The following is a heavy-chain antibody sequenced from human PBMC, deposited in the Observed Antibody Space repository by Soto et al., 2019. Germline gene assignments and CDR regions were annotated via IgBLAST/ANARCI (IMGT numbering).Heavy chain of an antibody. Sequence: GESLKISCKGSGYSFTSYWIGWVRQMPGKGLEWMGIIYPGDSDTRYSPSFQGQVTISADKSISTAYLQWSSLKASDTAMYYCARHFFSMDYGDYFDYWGQGTLVTVSS. D-gene: IGHD4-17*01. CDR1: GYSFTSYW. V-gene: IGHV5-51*01. J-gene: IGHJ4*02. CDR2: IYPGDSDT. CDR3: ARHFFSMDYGDYFDY.